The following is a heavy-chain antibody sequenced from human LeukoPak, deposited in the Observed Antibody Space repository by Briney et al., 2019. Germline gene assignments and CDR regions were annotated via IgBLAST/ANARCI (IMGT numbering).Heavy chain of an antibody. V-gene: IGHV3-53*01. J-gene: IGHJ3*02. CDR3: ARAYYYHSSEGAFDI. CDR1: GFTFSPYA. D-gene: IGHD3-22*01. Sequence: GGSLRLSCAAPGFTFSPYAMSWVRQAPGKGLEWVSVIYSGSSTYYADSVQGRFTISRDNSKNTLYLQMNSLRAEDTAVYHCARAYYYHSSEGAFDIWGQGTMVTVSS. CDR2: IYSGSST.